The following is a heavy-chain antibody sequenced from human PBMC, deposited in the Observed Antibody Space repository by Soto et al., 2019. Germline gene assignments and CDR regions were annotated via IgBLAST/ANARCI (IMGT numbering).Heavy chain of an antibody. Sequence: QVQLVESGGGVVQPGRSLRLSCAASGFTFSSYGMHWVRQAPDKGLEWVAVISYDGRNKYYADSVKGRFTISRDNSKNTLYLQMNSLRAEDTAVYYCANSPITIFGVVTYMDVWGQGTTVTVSS. D-gene: IGHD3-3*01. J-gene: IGHJ6*03. CDR1: GFTFSSYG. CDR3: ANSPITIFGVVTYMDV. V-gene: IGHV3-30*18. CDR2: ISYDGRNK.